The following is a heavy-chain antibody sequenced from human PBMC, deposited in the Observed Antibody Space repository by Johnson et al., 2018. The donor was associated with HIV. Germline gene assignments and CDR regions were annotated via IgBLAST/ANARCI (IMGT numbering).Heavy chain of an antibody. CDR3: TTGLYWNDAFDI. CDR1: GFTFSSAW. J-gene: IGHJ3*02. V-gene: IGHV3-15*01. CDR2: VKSKTDGGTT. Sequence: VQLVESGGDLVKPGGSLRLSCAASGFTFSSAWMSWVRQAPGKGLEWVGRVKSKTDGGTTDYAAPVKGRFTISRDASTNTLYLQMSSLKTEDTAVYYGTTGLYWNDAFDIWGQGTMVTVSS. D-gene: IGHD1-1*01.